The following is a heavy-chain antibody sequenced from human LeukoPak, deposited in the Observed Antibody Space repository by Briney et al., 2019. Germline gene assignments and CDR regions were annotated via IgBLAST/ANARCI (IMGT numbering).Heavy chain of an antibody. CDR3: AGLSTLQYWFDP. D-gene: IGHD4-11*01. CDR1: GYTFTSYG. Sequence: ASVKVSCKASGYTFTSYGISWVRQAPGQGLEWMGWISAYNGSTNYAQKLQGRVTMTTDTSTSTAYMELRSLRSDDTAVYYCAGLSTLQYWFDPWGQGTLVTVSS. V-gene: IGHV1-18*01. CDR2: ISAYNGST. J-gene: IGHJ5*02.